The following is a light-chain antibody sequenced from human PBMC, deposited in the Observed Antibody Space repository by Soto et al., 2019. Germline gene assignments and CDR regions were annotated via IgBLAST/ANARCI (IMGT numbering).Light chain of an antibody. CDR2: GNS. Sequence: QSVLTQPPSVSGAPGQRVTISCTGSSSNIGAGYDVHWYQPLPGTAPKLLIYGNSNRPSGVPDRFSGSKSGTSASLAITGLQAEDEADDYCQSYDSSLSVVFGGGTKLTVL. V-gene: IGLV1-40*01. CDR1: SSNIGAGYD. J-gene: IGLJ2*01. CDR3: QSYDSSLSVV.